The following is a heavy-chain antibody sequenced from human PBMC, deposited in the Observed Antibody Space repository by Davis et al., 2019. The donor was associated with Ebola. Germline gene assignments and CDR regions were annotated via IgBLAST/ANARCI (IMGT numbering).Heavy chain of an antibody. CDR3: ARGGPRAMIVVVITPFDY. D-gene: IGHD3-22*01. V-gene: IGHV1-69*06. CDR2: IIPIFGTA. Sequence: SVKVSCKASGGTFSSYAISWVRQAPGQGLEWMGGIIPIFGTANYAQKFQGRVTMTEDTSTDTAYMELSSLRSEDTAVYYCARGGPRAMIVVVITPFDYWGQGTLVTVSS. J-gene: IGHJ4*02. CDR1: GGTFSSYA.